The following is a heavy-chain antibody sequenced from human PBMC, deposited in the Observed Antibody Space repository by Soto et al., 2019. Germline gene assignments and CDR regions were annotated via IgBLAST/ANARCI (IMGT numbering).Heavy chain of an antibody. D-gene: IGHD3-22*01. CDR1: GYTFTGYY. CDR3: ARGLYDSSGYYWFSEAYYYYGMDV. CDR2: INPNSGGT. V-gene: IGHV1-2*04. J-gene: IGHJ6*02. Sequence: ASVKVSYKASGYTFTGYYMHWVRQAPGQGLEWMGWINPNSGGTNYAQKFQGWVTMTRDTSISTAYMELSRLRSDDTAVYYCARGLYDSSGYYWFSEAYYYYGMDVWGQGTTVTVSS.